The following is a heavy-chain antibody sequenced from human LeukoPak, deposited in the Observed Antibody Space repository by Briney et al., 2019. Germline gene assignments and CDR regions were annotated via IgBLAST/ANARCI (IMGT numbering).Heavy chain of an antibody. CDR3: ARVDTTLSYKLDY. CDR1: AFTVSSNC. J-gene: IGHJ4*02. D-gene: IGHD1-1*01. Sequence: PGGSLRLSCAASAFTVSSNCMIWVRQPPGKGLEWVSVIYSAGSTYNADSVKGRFTISRHNSKNTVYVQMDNLRPEDTAVYYYARVDTTLSYKLDYWGQGTLVTVSS. V-gene: IGHV3-53*04. CDR2: IYSAGST.